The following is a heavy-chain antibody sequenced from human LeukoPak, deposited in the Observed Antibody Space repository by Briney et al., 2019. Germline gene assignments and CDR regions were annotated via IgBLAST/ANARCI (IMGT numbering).Heavy chain of an antibody. Sequence: ASVKVSCKASGYTFTSYGISWVRQAPGQGLEWMGWISTTYSGHINYAQKFQGRVTMTTDTSTSTAYMELRSLRSDDTAVYYCARGGQTCSSTSCYIPGGRTRRYYYYGMDVWGQGTTVTVSS. CDR3: ARGGQTCSSTSCYIPGGRTRRYYYYGMDV. CDR1: GYTFTSYG. J-gene: IGHJ6*02. D-gene: IGHD2-2*02. CDR2: ISTTYSGHI. V-gene: IGHV1-18*01.